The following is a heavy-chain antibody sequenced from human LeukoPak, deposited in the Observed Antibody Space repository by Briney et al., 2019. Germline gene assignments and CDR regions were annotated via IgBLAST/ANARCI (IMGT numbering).Heavy chain of an antibody. J-gene: IGHJ4*02. D-gene: IGHD3-10*01. CDR3: ARMVRGVYY. V-gene: IGHV4-39*07. CDR1: DGSINSGYYY. CDR2: IYYSGTT. Sequence: SETLSLTCSVSDGSINSGYYYWAWIRQPPGKGPEWIGSIYYSGTTYPNPSLKSRFTISVDTSKNQFSLKLSSVTAADTAVYYCARMVRGVYYWGQGTLVTVSS.